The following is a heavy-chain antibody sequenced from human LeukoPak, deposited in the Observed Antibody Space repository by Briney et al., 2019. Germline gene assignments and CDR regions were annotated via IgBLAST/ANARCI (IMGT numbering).Heavy chain of an antibody. J-gene: IGHJ4*02. CDR3: ARGGVLKSVDY. D-gene: IGHD3-16*01. Sequence: SETLSLTCTVSGGSISSYYWSWIRQPAGKGLEWIGRIYTSGSTDYNPALKSRVTMSVDTSKNQFSLKLSSVTAADTAVYYCARGGVLKSVDYWGQGTLVAVSS. CDR2: IYTSGST. CDR1: GGSISSYY. V-gene: IGHV4-4*07.